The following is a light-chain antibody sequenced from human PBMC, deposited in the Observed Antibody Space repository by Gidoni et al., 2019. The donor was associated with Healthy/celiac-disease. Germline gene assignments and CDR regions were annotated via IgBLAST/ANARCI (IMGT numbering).Light chain of an antibody. CDR2: AAS. V-gene: IGKV1-12*01. CDR3: QQANSFPWT. CDR1: PGISSW. Sequence: IQMTQSPSSVSASVGDRVTITCRASPGISSWLAWYQQKPGKAPKHLIYAASSLQSGVPSRFRGSGSETDVTLTISSLQPEDFATYYCQQANSFPWTFGQGTKVEIK. J-gene: IGKJ1*01.